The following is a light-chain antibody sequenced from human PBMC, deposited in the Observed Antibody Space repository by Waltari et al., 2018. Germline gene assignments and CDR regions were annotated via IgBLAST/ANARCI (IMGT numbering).Light chain of an antibody. CDR2: LNSDGSH. CDR1: SGHSSYA. J-gene: IGLJ2*01. V-gene: IGLV4-69*01. CDR3: QTWGTAVV. Sequence: QLVLTQSPSASASLGASVKLTCPLSSGHSSYAIAWHQQQPEKGPRYLMKLNSDGSHSKGDGIPDRFSGSSSGAERYLTISSLQSEYEADYYCQTWGTAVVFGGGTKLTVL.